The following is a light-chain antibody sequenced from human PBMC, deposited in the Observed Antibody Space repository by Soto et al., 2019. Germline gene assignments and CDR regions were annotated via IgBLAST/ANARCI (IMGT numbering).Light chain of an antibody. J-gene: IGLJ2*01. CDR3: AAWDDSLNGPV. Sequence: QSVLTQPPSASGTPGQRVTISCSGSSSNIGSNTVNWYQQLPGTAPKLLIYRNNQRPSGVPDRFSDSKSGTSASLAISGLQSGDEADYYCAAWDDSLNGPVFGGGTQLTVL. CDR1: SSNIGSNT. CDR2: RNN. V-gene: IGLV1-44*01.